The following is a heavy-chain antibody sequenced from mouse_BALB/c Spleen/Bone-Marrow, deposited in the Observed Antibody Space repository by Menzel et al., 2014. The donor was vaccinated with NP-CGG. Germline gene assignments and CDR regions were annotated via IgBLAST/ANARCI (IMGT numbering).Heavy chain of an antibody. CDR3: ARNGNYGAWFAY. D-gene: IGHD2-1*01. CDR1: GFNIKDTY. Sequence: EVHLVESGAELVKPGASVKLSCTASGFNIKDTYMHWVKQRPEQGLEWIGRIDPANGNTKYDPKFQGKATITADTSSNTAYLQLSSLTSEDTAVYYCARNGNYGAWFAYWGRGTLVTVSA. CDR2: IDPANGNT. V-gene: IGHV14-3*02. J-gene: IGHJ3*01.